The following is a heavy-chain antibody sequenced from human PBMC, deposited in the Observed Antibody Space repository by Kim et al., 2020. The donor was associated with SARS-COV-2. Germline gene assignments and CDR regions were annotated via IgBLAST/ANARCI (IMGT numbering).Heavy chain of an antibody. V-gene: IGHV4-34*01. CDR1: GGSFSGYY. Sequence: SETLSLTCAVYGGSFSGYYWSWIRQPPGKGLEWIGEINHSGSTNYNPSLKSRVTISVDTSKNQFSLKLSSVTAADTAVYYCARGLLPEFDYWGQGTLVTVSS. D-gene: IGHD1-26*01. CDR2: INHSGST. J-gene: IGHJ4*02. CDR3: ARGLLPEFDY.